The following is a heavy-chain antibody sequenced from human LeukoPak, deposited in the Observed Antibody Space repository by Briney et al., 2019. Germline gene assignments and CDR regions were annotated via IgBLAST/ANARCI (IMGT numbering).Heavy chain of an antibody. V-gene: IGHV3-9*01. Sequence: GGSLRLSCAASGFSFDDYAMHWVRQAPGKGLEWVSGISWNSGTRGYADSVKGRFTISRDNAKNSLYLQMNSLRAEDTALYYCVKDWEQYYDNSGFTFDYWGQGTLATVSS. CDR2: ISWNSGTR. J-gene: IGHJ4*02. D-gene: IGHD3-22*01. CDR1: GFSFDDYA. CDR3: VKDWEQYYDNSGFTFDY.